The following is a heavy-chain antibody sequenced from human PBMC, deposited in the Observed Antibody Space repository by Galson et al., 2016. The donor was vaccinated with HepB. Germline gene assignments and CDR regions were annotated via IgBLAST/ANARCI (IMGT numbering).Heavy chain of an antibody. Sequence: SETLSLTCVVSGGSISSYYWSWIRQSPGKGLEWIGYIYYTGSTDYNPSLKSRVTISVATSKNRFSLRLSSVTAADTAVYYCARKYGDYATDAFEIWGQGTVVTVSS. J-gene: IGHJ3*02. CDR2: IYYTGST. D-gene: IGHD4-17*01. V-gene: IGHV4-59*01. CDR1: GGSISSYY. CDR3: ARKYGDYATDAFEI.